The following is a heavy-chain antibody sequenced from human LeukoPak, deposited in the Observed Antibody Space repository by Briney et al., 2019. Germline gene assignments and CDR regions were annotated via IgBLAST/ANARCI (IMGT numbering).Heavy chain of an antibody. CDR3: ARERSILELRVFDY. CDR2: TYYRSKWYN. CDR1: GDTVSNKRSA. J-gene: IGHJ4*02. D-gene: IGHD1-7*01. Sequence: SQTLSLTCAISGDTVSNKRSAWNWIRQSPSRGLEWLGRTYYRSKWYNDYPVSVKSRITINPDTSKNQFSLQLNSVTLEDTALYYCARERSILELRVFDYWGQGTLVTVSS. V-gene: IGHV6-1*01.